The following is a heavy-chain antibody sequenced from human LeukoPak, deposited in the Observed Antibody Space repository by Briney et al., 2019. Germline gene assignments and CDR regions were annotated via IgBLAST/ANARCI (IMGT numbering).Heavy chain of an antibody. J-gene: IGHJ4*02. D-gene: IGHD6-13*01. CDR2: INTDGSST. CDR1: GFTFSNYW. CDR3: ARDGRSSSWYDY. Sequence: PGGSLRLSCAASGFTFSNYWMHWVRQAPGKGLVWVSRINTDGSSTNYADPVKGRFTISRDNAKNTLYLQMNSLRAEDTAVYYCARDGRSSSWYDYWGQGTLVTVSS. V-gene: IGHV3-74*01.